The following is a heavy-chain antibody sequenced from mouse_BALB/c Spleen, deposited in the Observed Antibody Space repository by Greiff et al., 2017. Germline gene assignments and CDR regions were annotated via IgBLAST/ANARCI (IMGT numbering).Heavy chain of an antibody. D-gene: IGHD2-4*01. J-gene: IGHJ3*01. V-gene: IGHV14-1*02. CDR2: IDPENGNT. CDR1: GFNIKDYY. CDR3: ARDYDSSLFAY. Sequence: EVQLQQSGAELVRPGALVKLSCKASGFNIKDYYMHWVKQRPEQGLEWIGWIDPENGNTIYDPKFQGKASITADTSSNTAYLQLSSLTSEDTAVYYCARDYDSSLFAYWGQGTLVTVSA.